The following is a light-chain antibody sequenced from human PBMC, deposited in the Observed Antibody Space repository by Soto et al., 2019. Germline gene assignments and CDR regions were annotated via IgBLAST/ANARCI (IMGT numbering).Light chain of an antibody. CDR2: DAS. Sequence: AVQSTQSPSSLSASGGDRVTITCRASQDISSALAWYQHKKGKSPRLLIYDASSLQSGVPSRFSGSGSGTHFTLTISSLQPEDFATYYCPQFDNYPLTFGGGTKVEIK. J-gene: IGKJ4*01. CDR1: QDISSA. CDR3: PQFDNYPLT. V-gene: IGKV1D-13*01.